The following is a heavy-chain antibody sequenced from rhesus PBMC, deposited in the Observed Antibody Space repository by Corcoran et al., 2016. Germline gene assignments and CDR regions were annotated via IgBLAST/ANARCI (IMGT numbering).Heavy chain of an antibody. V-gene: IGHV1-1*01. CDR3: TREGAAATFGFDY. J-gene: IGHJ4*01. D-gene: IGHD6-43*01. CDR1: GYTFTNYY. CDR2: ISPYNGNK. Sequence: QVQLVQSGAEIKQPGASVKLSCKSSGYTFTNYYMHWVRQAPEQCLEWIGLISPYNGNKGFEQNCQGRVTRTTDTSTTTGYMELSSRRSEDTAVYYCTREGAAATFGFDYWGQGVQVTVSS.